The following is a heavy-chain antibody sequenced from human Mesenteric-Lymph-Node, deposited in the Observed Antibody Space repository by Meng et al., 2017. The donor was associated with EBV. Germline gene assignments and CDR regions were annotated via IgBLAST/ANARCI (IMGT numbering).Heavy chain of an antibody. D-gene: IGHD1-7*01. CDR1: GFSLFTTGVR. J-gene: IGHJ4*02. CDR3: ARQVGNYVGFDF. CDR2: TSWDDDE. V-gene: IGHV2-5*02. Sequence: QITLKDSGPTALKATQTLTLTCSFSGFSLFTTGVRVGWIRQPPGKALECLALTSWDDDERYSPSLKSRLTITKDTSRNQVVLILTNMDPVDTGTYYCARQVGNYVGFDFWGPGTLVTVSS.